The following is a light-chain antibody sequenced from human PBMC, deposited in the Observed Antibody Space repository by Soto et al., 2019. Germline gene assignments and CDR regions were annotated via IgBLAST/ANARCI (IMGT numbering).Light chain of an antibody. V-gene: IGKV1-5*03. CDR1: QSISTW. CDR2: KAS. CDR3: KQYNSYPIT. Sequence: SGSLGDRVTITCRASQSISTWLAWYQQKPGKVPNLLMYKASSLQSGVPSRFSGSGSGTEFTLTINNLQPDDFGTYYCKQYNSYPITFGQGTRLEIK. J-gene: IGKJ5*01.